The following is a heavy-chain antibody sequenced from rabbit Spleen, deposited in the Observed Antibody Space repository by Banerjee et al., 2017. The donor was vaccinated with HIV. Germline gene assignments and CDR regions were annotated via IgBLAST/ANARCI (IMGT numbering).Heavy chain of an antibody. CDR3: ARDLTGVIGWNFGW. CDR1: GFDFRRYYL. Sequence: QEQVKETGGGLVQPGGSLALSCKASGFDFRRYYLSWVRQAPGKGLEWIACIGAGSSGRTYYASWAKGRFTISKTSSTTVTLQMTSLTAADTATYFCARDLTGVIGWNFGWWGQGTLVTVS. CDR2: IGAGSSGRT. V-gene: IGHV1S45*01. J-gene: IGHJ3*01. D-gene: IGHD4-1*01.